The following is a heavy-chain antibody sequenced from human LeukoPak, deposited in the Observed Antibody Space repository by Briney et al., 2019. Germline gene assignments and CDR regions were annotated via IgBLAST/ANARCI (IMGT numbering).Heavy chain of an antibody. Sequence: GGSLRLSCAPSRFTFTRYTMNWVRQAPGKRLGWVSSISSTSSYIYYTHSVKGRFTISRDNAKNSLYLQMNSLRAEDTAVYYCARVAGYCSSTSNCYSDYWGQGTLVTVSS. D-gene: IGHD2-2*01. V-gene: IGHV3-21*01. CDR3: ARVAGYCSSTSNCYSDY. CDR1: RFTFTRYT. J-gene: IGHJ4*02. CDR2: ISSTSSYI.